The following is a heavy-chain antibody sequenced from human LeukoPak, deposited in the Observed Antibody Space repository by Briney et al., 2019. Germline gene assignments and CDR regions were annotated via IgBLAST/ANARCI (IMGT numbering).Heavy chain of an antibody. CDR2: IYYSGST. Sequence: SETLSLTCTVSGGSISSSSYYWGWIRQPPGKGLEWIGSIYYSGSTYYNPSLKSRVTISVDTSKNQFSLKLSSVTAADTAVYYCARVRQVGATGPVGYWGQGTLVTVSS. D-gene: IGHD1-26*01. CDR3: ARVRQVGATGPVGY. V-gene: IGHV4-39*07. J-gene: IGHJ4*02. CDR1: GGSISSSSYY.